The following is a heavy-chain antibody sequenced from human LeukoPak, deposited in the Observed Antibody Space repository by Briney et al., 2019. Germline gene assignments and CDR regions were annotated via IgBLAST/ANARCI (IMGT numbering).Heavy chain of an antibody. Sequence: PGGSLRLSCAASGFTVSSNYMSWVRQAPGKGLEWVSVIYSGGSTYYADSVKGRFTISRDNAKNLLYLQMNSLRAEDTAVYYCARIMTTMTTVEYWGQGTLVTVSS. D-gene: IGHD4-17*01. V-gene: IGHV3-53*01. J-gene: IGHJ4*02. CDR2: IYSGGST. CDR1: GFTVSSNY. CDR3: ARIMTTMTTVEY.